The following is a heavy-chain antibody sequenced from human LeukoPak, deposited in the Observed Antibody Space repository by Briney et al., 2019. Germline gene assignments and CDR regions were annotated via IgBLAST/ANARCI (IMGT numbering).Heavy chain of an antibody. CDR2: ISGSGGST. V-gene: IGHV3-23*01. D-gene: IGHD2-21*01. CDR3: AKTLIVVVQDAFDI. J-gene: IGHJ3*02. CDR1: GFTFSHSA. Sequence: GGSLRLSCAASGFTFSHSAMSWVRQAPGKGLEWVSAISGSGGSTYYADSVKGRFSISRDNSKNTLYLQMNSLRAEDTAVYYCAKTLIVVVQDAFDIWGQGTMVTVSS.